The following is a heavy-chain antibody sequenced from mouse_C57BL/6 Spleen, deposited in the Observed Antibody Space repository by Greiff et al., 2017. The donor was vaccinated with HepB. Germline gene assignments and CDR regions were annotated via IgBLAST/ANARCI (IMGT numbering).Heavy chain of an antibody. CDR3: AEGDGYYGSGYGFFAY. D-gene: IGHD1-1*01. J-gene: IGHJ3*01. V-gene: IGHV1-82*01. CDR2: IYPGDGDT. Sequence: QVQLKESGPELVKPGASVKISCKASGYAFSSSWMNWVKQRPGKGLEWIGRIYPGDGDTNYNGKFKGKATLTADKSSSIAYMQLSSLTSEDSAVYFCAEGDGYYGSGYGFFAYWGQGTLVTVSA. CDR1: GYAFSSSW.